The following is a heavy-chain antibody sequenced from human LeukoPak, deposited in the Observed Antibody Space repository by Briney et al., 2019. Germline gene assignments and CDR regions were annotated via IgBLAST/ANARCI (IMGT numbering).Heavy chain of an antibody. V-gene: IGHV4-59*01. CDR2: IYYSGST. CDR3: ASTQITMVRGAYFFDY. J-gene: IGHJ4*02. CDR1: GGSISSYY. Sequence: ASETLSLTCTVSGGSISSYYWSWIPQPPGKGLGWVGDIYYSGSTNYNPSLKSRVTISVDTSKNQFSLKLSSVTAADTAVYYCASTQITMVRGAYFFDYWGQGTLVTVSS. D-gene: IGHD3-10*01.